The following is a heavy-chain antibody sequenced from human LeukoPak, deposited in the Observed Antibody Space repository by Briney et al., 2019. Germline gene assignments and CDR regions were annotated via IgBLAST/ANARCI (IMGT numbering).Heavy chain of an antibody. CDR3: ATDRRYYDRSGYPLPYYWYFDL. J-gene: IGHJ2*01. CDR1: GYTLTELS. V-gene: IGHV1-24*01. Sequence: ASVKVSCKVSGYTLTELSMHWVRQAPGKGLEWMGGFDPEDGETIYAQKFQGRVTMTEDTSTDTAYMELSSLRSEDTAVYYCATDRRYYDRSGYPLPYYWYFDLWGRGTLVTVSS. D-gene: IGHD3-22*01. CDR2: FDPEDGET.